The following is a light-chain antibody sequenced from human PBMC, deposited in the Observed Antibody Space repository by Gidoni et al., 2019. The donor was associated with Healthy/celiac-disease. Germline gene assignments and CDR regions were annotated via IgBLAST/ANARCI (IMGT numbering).Light chain of an antibody. CDR1: QSVLYRSNNKNY. CDR2: WAS. CDR3: QQYYSPQYT. V-gene: IGKV4-1*01. Sequence: DIVMTQSPDSLAGSLGERATINCKSSQSVLYRSNNKNYLAWYQQKPGQPPKLLIYWASTRESGVPDRFSGSGSGTDFTLTISSLQAEDVAVYYCQQYYSPQYTFGQGTKLEIK. J-gene: IGKJ2*01.